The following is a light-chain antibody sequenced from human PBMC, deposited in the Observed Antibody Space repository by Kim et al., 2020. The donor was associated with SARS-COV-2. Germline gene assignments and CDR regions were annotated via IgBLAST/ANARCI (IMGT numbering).Light chain of an antibody. CDR1: SSDVGRYNY. J-gene: IGLJ2*01. V-gene: IGLV2-14*03. Sequence: GQSITISCTGTSSDVGRYNYVSWYQQHPGKVPKLMIYDVSNRPSGVSNRFSGSKSGNTASLIISGLQAEDEADYYCSSYTSASSVVFGGGTQLTVL. CDR2: DVS. CDR3: SSYTSASSVV.